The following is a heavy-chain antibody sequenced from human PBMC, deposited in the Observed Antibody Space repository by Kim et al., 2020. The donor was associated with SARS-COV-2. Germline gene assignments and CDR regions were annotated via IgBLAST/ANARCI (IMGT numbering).Heavy chain of an antibody. CDR2: IYPGDSDT. J-gene: IGHJ4*02. CDR3: ARHLGDYYDSSGYYLD. Sequence: GESLKISCKGSGYSFTSYWIGWVRQMPGKGLEWMGIIYPGDSDTRYSPSFQGQVTISADKSISTAYLQWSSLKASDTAMYYCARHLGDYYDSSGYYLDWGQGTLVTVSS. V-gene: IGHV5-51*01. D-gene: IGHD3-22*01. CDR1: GYSFTSYW.